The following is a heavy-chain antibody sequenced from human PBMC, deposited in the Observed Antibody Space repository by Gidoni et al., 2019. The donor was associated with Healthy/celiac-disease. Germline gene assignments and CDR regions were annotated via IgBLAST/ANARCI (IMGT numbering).Heavy chain of an antibody. J-gene: IGHJ4*02. CDR3: AREGATLGFDY. CDR1: GFTFSSHS. V-gene: IGHV3-21*03. Sequence: EVQLGESGGGLVKPGGPLRLSCAASGFTFSSHSTNWVRQAPGKGMVWVSSISGSSSDIYYVNSVRGRFTSSRDNAKSALYLQMNSLRAEDTAVYYCAREGATLGFDYWGQGTLVTVSS. D-gene: IGHD3-16*01. CDR2: ISGSSSDI.